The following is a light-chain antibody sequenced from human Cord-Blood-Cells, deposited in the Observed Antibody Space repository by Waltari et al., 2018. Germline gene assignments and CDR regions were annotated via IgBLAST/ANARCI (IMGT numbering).Light chain of an antibody. CDR1: QSISSY. CDR2: AAS. V-gene: IGKV1-39*01. J-gene: IGKJ3*01. Sequence: DIQMTHSPSSLSASVGDRVPITCRASQSISSYLNWYQQKPGKAPKLLIYAASSWHSGVPSRFSGSGSGTDFTLTISSLQSEDFATYYCQQNNSSPFTFGPGTKVDIK. CDR3: QQNNSSPFT.